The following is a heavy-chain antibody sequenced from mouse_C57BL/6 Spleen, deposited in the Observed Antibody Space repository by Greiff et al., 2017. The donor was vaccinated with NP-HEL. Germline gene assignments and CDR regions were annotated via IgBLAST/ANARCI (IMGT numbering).Heavy chain of an antibody. Sequence: EVQLQQSGPELVKPGASVKISCKASGYSFTGYYMNWVKQSPEKSLEWIGEINPSTGGTTYNQKFKAKATLTVDKSSSTAYMQLKSLTSEDSAVYDCARGGGYDGYFDYWGQGTTLTVSS. CDR3: ARGGGYDGYFDY. D-gene: IGHD2-2*01. CDR2: INPSTGGT. V-gene: IGHV1-42*01. CDR1: GYSFTGYY. J-gene: IGHJ2*01.